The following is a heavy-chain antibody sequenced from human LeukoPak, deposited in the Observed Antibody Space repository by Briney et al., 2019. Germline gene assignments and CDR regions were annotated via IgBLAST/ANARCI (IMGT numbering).Heavy chain of an antibody. Sequence: SVKVSCKASGGTFSSYAISWVRQAPGQGLEWMGGIIPIFGTANYAQKFQGRVTITADESTSTAYMQLSSLRSEDTAVYYCARHYYDSSGYYYARLGFDYWGQGTLVTVSS. V-gene: IGHV1-69*13. D-gene: IGHD3-22*01. CDR1: GGTFSSYA. CDR3: ARHYYDSSGYYYARLGFDY. J-gene: IGHJ4*02. CDR2: IIPIFGTA.